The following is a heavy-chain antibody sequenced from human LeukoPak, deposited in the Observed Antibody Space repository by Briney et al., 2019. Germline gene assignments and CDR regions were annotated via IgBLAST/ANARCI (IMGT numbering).Heavy chain of an antibody. CDR1: GGSISSGDYY. CDR3: ARLLWFGESPGFFDY. J-gene: IGHJ4*02. V-gene: IGHV4-30-4*01. Sequence: SETLSLTCTVSGGSISSGDYYWSWIRQPPGKGLEWIGYIYYSGSTYYNPSLKSRVTISVDTSKNQFSLKLSSVTAADTAVYYCARLLWFGESPGFFDYWGQGTLVTVSS. D-gene: IGHD3-10*01. CDR2: IYYSGST.